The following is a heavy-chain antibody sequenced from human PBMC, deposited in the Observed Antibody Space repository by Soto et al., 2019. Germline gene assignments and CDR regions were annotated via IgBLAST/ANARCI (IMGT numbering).Heavy chain of an antibody. J-gene: IGHJ4*02. CDR2: SYYRGNT. Sequence: QLPLQESGPGLVKASETLSLSCPVSGGSIRSSSYYWGWIRQPPGKGLEWIGSSYYRGNTYYNPSLKRRATISVDTSKNQSSLRLRAVTAADTAVYYWAREGGGYCSGGSCQVDYWGQGTRVTVSS. V-gene: IGHV4-39*02. CDR1: GGSIRSSSYY. D-gene: IGHD2-15*01. CDR3: AREGGGYCSGGSCQVDY.